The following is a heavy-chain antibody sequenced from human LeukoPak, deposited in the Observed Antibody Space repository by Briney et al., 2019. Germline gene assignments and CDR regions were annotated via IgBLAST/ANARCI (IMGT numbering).Heavy chain of an antibody. CDR3: ATELVGVFET. J-gene: IGHJ3*02. V-gene: IGHV1-8*03. CDR2: INPNSGDR. D-gene: IGHD1-26*01. Sequence: ASVKVSCKASGYTFTSYGISWVRQATGQGLEWMGRINPNSGDRGYAQKFQGRVTITRNISISTAYMELSSLRSDDTAVYYCATELVGVFETWGQGTTVTVSS. CDR1: GYTFTSYG.